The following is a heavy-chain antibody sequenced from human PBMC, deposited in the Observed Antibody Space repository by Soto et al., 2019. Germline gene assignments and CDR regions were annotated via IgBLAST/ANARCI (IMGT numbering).Heavy chain of an antibody. CDR1: GVSLKTYY. D-gene: IGHD3-16*01. J-gene: IGHJ6*03. Sequence: QVHLQESGPGLVRPSETLSLTCTVSGVSLKTYYWSWIRLPPGGGLEWIGYIFSSGSPNYNPSPGSRYTMSVETSNNLFSLKMSSVTAADTAVYYCARLASISYYGHMDVGGKGSTVSVSS. CDR3: ARLASISYYGHMDV. CDR2: IFSSGSP. V-gene: IGHV4-59*01.